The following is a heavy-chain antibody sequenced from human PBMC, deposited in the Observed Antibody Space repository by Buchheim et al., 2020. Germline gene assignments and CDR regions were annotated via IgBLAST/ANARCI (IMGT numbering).Heavy chain of an antibody. D-gene: IGHD6-19*01. CDR2: INVGSGNT. CDR1: GYTFTSYA. V-gene: IGHV1-3*01. J-gene: IGHJ6*02. CDR3: ARGYVPEAGRYYYYGMDV. Sequence: QVQLVQSGAEVKKPGASVKVSCKPSGYTFTSYALQWVRQAPGHRLEWMGWINVGSGNTKYSQKFQGRVTITRAISGSTAYMEVSSLRSEDTAVYYCARGYVPEAGRYYYYGMDVWGQGTT.